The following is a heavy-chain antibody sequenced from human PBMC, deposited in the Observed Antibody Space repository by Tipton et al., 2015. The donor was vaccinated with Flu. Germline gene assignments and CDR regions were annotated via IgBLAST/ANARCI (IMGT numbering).Heavy chain of an antibody. CDR2: LIPIVGIP. D-gene: IGHD4-17*01. CDR1: GVTFNTHT. V-gene: IGHV1-69*09. J-gene: IGHJ4*02. CDR3: AREATVTTAYFDS. Sequence: QLVQSGAEVKKPGSSVKVSCKASGVTFNTHTITWVRQAPGQGLEYMGMLIPIVGIPNYARKFQGKVRITADKSTGTSHLEVNSLTSDDTAVYFCAREATVTTAYFDSWGQGTLVTVSA.